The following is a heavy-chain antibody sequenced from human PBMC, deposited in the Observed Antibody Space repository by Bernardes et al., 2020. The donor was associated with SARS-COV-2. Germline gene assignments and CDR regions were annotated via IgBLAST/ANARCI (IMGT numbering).Heavy chain of an antibody. Sequence: SETLSLTCTVSGGSISSYYWSWIRQPPGKGLEWIGYIYYSGSTNYNPSLKSRVTISVDNSKNTLSLQMNSLRVEDTAVYYCAKRHASGNSYLYYFDQWGQGTLVTVSS. D-gene: IGHD3-10*01. V-gene: IGHV4-59*12. CDR3: AKRHASGNSYLYYFDQ. CDR2: IYYSGST. CDR1: GGSISSYY. J-gene: IGHJ4*02.